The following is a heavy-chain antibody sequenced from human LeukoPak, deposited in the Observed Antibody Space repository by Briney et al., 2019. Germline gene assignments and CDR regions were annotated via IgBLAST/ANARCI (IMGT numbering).Heavy chain of an antibody. J-gene: IGHJ4*02. V-gene: IGHV3-23*01. Sequence: PGGSLRLSCAASGFTFSSYAMSWVRQAPGKGLEWVSGINWNGGSTGYADSVKGRFTISRDNSKNMLYLQMNSLRAEDTAVYYCAKWKYSNSGIDDYWGQGTLVTVSS. CDR2: INWNGGST. CDR1: GFTFSSYA. D-gene: IGHD6-6*01. CDR3: AKWKYSNSGIDDY.